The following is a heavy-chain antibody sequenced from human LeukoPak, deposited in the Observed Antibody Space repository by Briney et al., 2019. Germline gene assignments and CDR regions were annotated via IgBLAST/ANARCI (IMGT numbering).Heavy chain of an antibody. CDR1: GFTFSSYA. J-gene: IGHJ4*02. Sequence: PGGSLRLSCAASGFTFSSYAMSWLRQAPGKGLEWVSGISGSGSGTYYPDSVKGRFTISRDNSKNTLYLQMNSLRAEDTAVYYCARAAGSRFDFDYWGQGTLVTVSS. V-gene: IGHV3-23*01. CDR3: ARAAGSRFDFDY. CDR2: ISGSGSGT. D-gene: IGHD3-16*01.